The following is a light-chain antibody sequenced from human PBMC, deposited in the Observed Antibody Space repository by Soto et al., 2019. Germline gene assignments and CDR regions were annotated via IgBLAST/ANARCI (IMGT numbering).Light chain of an antibody. V-gene: IGLV2-14*01. CDR1: SSDVGGYNY. J-gene: IGLJ2*01. Sequence: QSALTQPASVSGSPGQSITISCTGTSSDVGGYNYVSWYQQHPGKAPKLMIYDVNPLPSGVSNRFSGSKSGNTASLTISGLQAEDEADYYCSSYTSSISFGGGTKLTVL. CDR3: SSYTSSIS. CDR2: DVN.